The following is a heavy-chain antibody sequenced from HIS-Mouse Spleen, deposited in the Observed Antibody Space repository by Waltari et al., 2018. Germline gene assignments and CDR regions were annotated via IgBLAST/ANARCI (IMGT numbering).Heavy chain of an antibody. D-gene: IGHD6-13*01. CDR3: AREIPYSSSWYDWYFDL. Sequence: QLQLQESGPGLVKPSETLSLTCTVSGGSISSSSYYWGWIRQPPGKGLEWIGSFDYSWSTYYNPSLKSRVTISVDPSKNQFSLKLSSVTAADTAVYYCAREIPYSSSWYDWYFDLWGRGTLVTVSS. CDR2: FDYSWST. V-gene: IGHV4-39*07. CDR1: GGSISSSSYY. J-gene: IGHJ2*01.